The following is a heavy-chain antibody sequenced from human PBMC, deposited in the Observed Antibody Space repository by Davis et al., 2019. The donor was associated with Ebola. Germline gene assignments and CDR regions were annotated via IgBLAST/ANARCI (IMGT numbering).Heavy chain of an antibody. CDR2: INPNSGGT. D-gene: IGHD6-13*01. CDR3: AREDIAAAGRNDY. V-gene: IGHV1-2*04. CDR1: GYTFTGYY. J-gene: IGHJ4*02. Sequence: ASVKVSCKASGYTFTGYYMHWVRQAPGQGLEWMGWINPNSGGTNYAQKFQGWVTMTRDTSTSTVYMELSSLRSEDTAVYYCAREDIAAAGRNDYWGQGTLVTVSS.